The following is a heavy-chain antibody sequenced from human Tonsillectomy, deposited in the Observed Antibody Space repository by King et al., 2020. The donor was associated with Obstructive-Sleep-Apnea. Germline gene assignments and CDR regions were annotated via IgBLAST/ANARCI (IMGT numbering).Heavy chain of an antibody. V-gene: IGHV4-59*01. CDR2: IYYSGSI. CDR1: GGSLSSYY. Sequence: QLQESGPGLVKPSETLSLTCTVSGGSLSSYYWSWIRQPPGKGLAGIGKIYYSGSINYNPPLKSRVTISVDTSKNQFSLKLSSVTAADTAVYYCARELFLGGSYNGYWGQGTLVTVSS. CDR3: ARELFLGGSYNGY. J-gene: IGHJ4*02. D-gene: IGHD1-26*01.